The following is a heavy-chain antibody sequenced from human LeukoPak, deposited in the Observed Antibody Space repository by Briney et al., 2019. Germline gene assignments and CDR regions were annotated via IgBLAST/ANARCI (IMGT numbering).Heavy chain of an antibody. J-gene: IGHJ4*02. V-gene: IGHV1-69*13. CDR1: GGTFSSYA. CDR2: IIPIFGTS. Sequence: ASVKVSCKASGGTFSSYAISWVRQAPGQGLEWMGGIIPIFGTSNYAQKFQGSVTITADESTSTAYMELSSLRSEDTAVYYCARYYSGWYYFDYWGQGTLVTVSS. D-gene: IGHD6-19*01. CDR3: ARYYSGWYYFDY.